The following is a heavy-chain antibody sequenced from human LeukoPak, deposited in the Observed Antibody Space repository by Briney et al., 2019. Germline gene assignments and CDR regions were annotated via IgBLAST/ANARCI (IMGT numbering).Heavy chain of an antibody. Sequence: ASVKVSCKASGYTFTSYYMHWVRQAPGQGLEGMGIINPSGGSTSYAQKFQGRVTLTRDTSTSTVYMELSGRRSEDTAVYYCARVYDSSGYIDYWGQGTLVTVSS. CDR2: INPSGGST. CDR3: ARVYDSSGYIDY. CDR1: GYTFTSYY. V-gene: IGHV1-46*01. J-gene: IGHJ4*02. D-gene: IGHD3-22*01.